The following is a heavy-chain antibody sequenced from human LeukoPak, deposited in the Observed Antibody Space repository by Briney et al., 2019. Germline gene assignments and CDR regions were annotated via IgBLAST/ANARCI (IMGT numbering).Heavy chain of an antibody. J-gene: IGHJ4*02. CDR2: ISAYNGDT. CDR3: ARAGGYDPSTLVDY. V-gene: IGHV1-18*01. CDR1: GYTFTSYG. D-gene: IGHD5-12*01. Sequence: ASVKVSCKASGYTFTSYGISWVRQAPGQGLEWMGWISAYNGDTNYAQKLQGRVTMTTDTSTSTAYMELRSLRSDDTAVYYCARAGGYDPSTLVDYWGQGTLVTVSS.